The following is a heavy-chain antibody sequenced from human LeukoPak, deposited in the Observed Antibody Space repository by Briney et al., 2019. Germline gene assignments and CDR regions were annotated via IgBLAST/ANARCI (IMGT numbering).Heavy chain of an antibody. J-gene: IGHJ3*02. CDR3: AKDIGGYCSGGSCYSGGAFDI. D-gene: IGHD2-15*01. CDR1: GFTFSSCE. V-gene: IGHV3-48*03. Sequence: GSPRLSCAASGFTFSSCEMNWVRQAPGKGLEWVSYISSSGDTIYYADSVKGGSTMARDTAKSSLYLQMISLRTEDTALYYFAKDIGGYCSGGSCYSGGAFDIWGQETIPTVSS. CDR2: ISSSGDTI.